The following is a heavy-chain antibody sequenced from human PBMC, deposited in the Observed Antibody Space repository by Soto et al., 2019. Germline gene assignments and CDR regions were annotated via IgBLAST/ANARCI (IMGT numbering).Heavy chain of an antibody. J-gene: IGHJ6*03. Sequence: GGSLRLSCAASGFTFSSYGMHWVRQAPGKGLEWVAVISYDGSNKYYADSVKGRFTISRDNSKNTLYLQMNSLRAEDTAVYYCAKEVLATSPVVYYYYYMDVWGKGTTVTVSS. D-gene: IGHD3-3*02. V-gene: IGHV3-30*18. CDR2: ISYDGSNK. CDR3: AKEVLATSPVVYYYYYMDV. CDR1: GFTFSSYG.